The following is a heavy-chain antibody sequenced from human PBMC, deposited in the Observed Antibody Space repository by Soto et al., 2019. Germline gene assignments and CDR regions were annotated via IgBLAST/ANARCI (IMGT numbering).Heavy chain of an antibody. D-gene: IGHD5-18*01. J-gene: IGHJ6*02. Sequence: QVQLVQSGAEVKKPGASVKVSCETSGYTFTTYYMHWVRRAPGQGLEWMGMINPSGGSTSYAQKLQGRVTMPRDTSTRTIYMELSSLRRDDTAIYYCARRAYNYANMDVWGQGTTVTVS. CDR2: INPSGGST. CDR3: ARRAYNYANMDV. CDR1: GYTFTTYY. V-gene: IGHV1-46*01.